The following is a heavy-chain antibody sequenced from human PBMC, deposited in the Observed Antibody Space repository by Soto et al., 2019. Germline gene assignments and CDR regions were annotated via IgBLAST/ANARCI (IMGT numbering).Heavy chain of an antibody. CDR3: ARGYYDSNGQSNTFDI. V-gene: IGHV4-59*01. J-gene: IGHJ3*02. CDR2: VYYSGST. D-gene: IGHD3-22*01. Sequence: PSETLSLTCTVSGASISSSYWSWIRQSPGKGLEWIGYVYYSGSTKYNPSLKSRVTISVDTSKNQFSLKLSSVTAADTAVYYCARGYYDSNGQSNTFDIWGQGTMVTVS. CDR1: GASISSSY.